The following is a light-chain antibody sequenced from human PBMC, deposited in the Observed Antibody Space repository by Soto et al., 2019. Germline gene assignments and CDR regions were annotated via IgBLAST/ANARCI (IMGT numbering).Light chain of an antibody. V-gene: IGKV3-15*01. J-gene: IGKJ1*01. CDR3: QQYNDWAWT. CDR1: QSVGRN. Sequence: EIVMTQSPATLYVSPGERATLSCRASQSVGRNLAWYQQKPGQAPRLLIYAVSTWASGIPARFSGGGSGTEFTLTISSLQSEDFAVYYCQQYNDWAWTFGQGTKVDIK. CDR2: AVS.